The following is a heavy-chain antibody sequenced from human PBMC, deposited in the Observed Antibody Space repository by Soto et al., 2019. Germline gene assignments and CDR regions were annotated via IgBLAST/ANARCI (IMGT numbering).Heavy chain of an antibody. J-gene: IGHJ5*01. V-gene: IGHV3-30*18. D-gene: IGHD6-19*01. Sequence: QVQLVESGGGVVQPGRTLRLSCAASGCSFSTTGIHWVHQAQGKGLEWVAMISHDGGAVHFADSVKGRFTISRDDSTNTLYLQMNSLRPEDTAVYYCAKDLYSSDWFNFFDSWGQGSLVTVSS. CDR1: GCSFSTTG. CDR2: ISHDGGAV. CDR3: AKDLYSSDWFNFFDS.